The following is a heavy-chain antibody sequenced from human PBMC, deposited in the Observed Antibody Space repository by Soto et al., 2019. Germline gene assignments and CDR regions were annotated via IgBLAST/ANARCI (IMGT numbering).Heavy chain of an antibody. CDR3: AKDSCYFAL. V-gene: IGHV3-74*01. Sequence: GSLRLSCEASGFIFNSIWIHWVRQVPGKGLVWVSRIDTSGSSTSYADSVKGRFTISRDNAKNTVSLQMNSLRAEDTGVYYCAKDSCYFALWSQGSLVTVSA. J-gene: IGHJ4*02. D-gene: IGHD3-22*01. CDR1: GFIFNSIW. CDR2: IDTSGSST.